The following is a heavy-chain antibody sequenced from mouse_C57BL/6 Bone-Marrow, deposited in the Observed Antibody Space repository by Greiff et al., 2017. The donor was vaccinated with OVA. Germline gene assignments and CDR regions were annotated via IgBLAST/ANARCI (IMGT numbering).Heavy chain of an antibody. CDR3: ARGGVTTYYFDY. Sequence: EVKVVESGGGLVKPGGSLKLSCAASGFTFSDYGMHWVRQAPEKGLEWVAYISSGSSTIYYADTVKGRFTISRDNAKNTLFLQMTSLRSEDTAMYYCARGGVTTYYFDYWGQGTTLTVSS. D-gene: IGHD2-3*01. V-gene: IGHV5-17*01. CDR2: ISSGSSTI. CDR1: GFTFSDYG. J-gene: IGHJ2*01.